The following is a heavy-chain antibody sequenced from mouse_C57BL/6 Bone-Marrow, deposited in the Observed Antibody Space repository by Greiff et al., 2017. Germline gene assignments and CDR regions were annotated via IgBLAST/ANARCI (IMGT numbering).Heavy chain of an antibody. Sequence: EVKLMESGGGLVQPGGSLKLSCAASGFTFSDYYMYWVRQTPEKRLEWVAYISNGGGSTYYPDTVKGRFTISRDNAKNTLYLQMSRLKSEDTAMYYCARRGYAYYFDYWGQGTTLTVSS. D-gene: IGHD1-2*01. J-gene: IGHJ2*01. CDR3: ARRGYAYYFDY. CDR1: GFTFSDYY. V-gene: IGHV5-12*01. CDR2: ISNGGGST.